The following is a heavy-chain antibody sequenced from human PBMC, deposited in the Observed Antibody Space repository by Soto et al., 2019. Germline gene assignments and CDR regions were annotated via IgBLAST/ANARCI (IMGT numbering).Heavy chain of an antibody. CDR1: GDSVSSNSAG. D-gene: IGHD1-26*01. CDR3: ARGEQYSGRIFDY. Sequence: QTLSLTCAITGDSVSSNSAGWSWVRQTPSRGLEWLGRTYYRSKWYYEYAVSVRGRITINPDTSKNQYSLQLNSVTPEDTAVYFCARGEQYSGRIFDYWGQGTLVTVSS. V-gene: IGHV6-1*01. J-gene: IGHJ4*01. CDR2: TYYRSKWYY.